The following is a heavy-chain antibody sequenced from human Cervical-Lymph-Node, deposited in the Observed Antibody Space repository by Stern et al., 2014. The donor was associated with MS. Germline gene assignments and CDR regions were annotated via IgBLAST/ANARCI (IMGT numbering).Heavy chain of an antibody. D-gene: IGHD1-1*01. Sequence: VQLVESGAEVKKPGSSVTVSCKASGDTFTDYAISWVRQAPGQGPEWMGGITPIFNSTDYAKKFQARLTITADKSRNPTYMELSGLTSEDTAGYAREVGSLAMDVWGQGTTVIVSS. CDR3: EVGSLAMDV. V-gene: IGHV1-69*06. J-gene: IGHJ6*01. CDR1: GDTFTDYA. CDR2: ITPIFNST.